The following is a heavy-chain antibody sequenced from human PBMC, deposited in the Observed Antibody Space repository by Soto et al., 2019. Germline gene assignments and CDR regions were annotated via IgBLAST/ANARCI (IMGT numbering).Heavy chain of an antibody. CDR3: EKTPIGGNWVDP. V-gene: IGHV1-69*13. CDR1: GGTFSSYA. J-gene: IGHJ5*01. Sequence: SVKVSCKASGGTFSSYAISWVRQAPGQGLEWMGGSIPAFCTANYAQKFQGGVTITADESTSTAYMELSSLRYEDTPGYDFEKTPIGGNWVDPWGQGTLGTVS. D-gene: IGHD3-10*01. CDR2: SIPAFCTA.